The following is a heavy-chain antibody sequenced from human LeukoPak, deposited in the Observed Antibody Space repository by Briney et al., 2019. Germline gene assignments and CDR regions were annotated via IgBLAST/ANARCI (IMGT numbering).Heavy chain of an antibody. D-gene: IGHD3-10*01. CDR1: GFTFSSYS. CDR3: ASGKSVLLWFGEFY. CDR2: ISYDGSNK. Sequence: PGGSLRLSCAASGFTFSSYSMNWVRQAPGKGLEWVAVISYDGSNKYYADSVKGRFTISRDNSKNTLYLQMNSLRAEDTAVYYCASGKSVLLWFGEFYWGQGTLVTVSS. J-gene: IGHJ4*02. V-gene: IGHV3-30*03.